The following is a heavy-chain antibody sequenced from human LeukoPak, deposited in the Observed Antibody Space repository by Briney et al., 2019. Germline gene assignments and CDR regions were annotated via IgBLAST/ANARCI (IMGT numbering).Heavy chain of an antibody. D-gene: IGHD6-19*01. CDR1: GGSISGYY. J-gene: IGHJ4*02. CDR3: ARGNPRIAVAGLGY. Sequence: SETLSLTCTVSGGSISGYYWSWIRQPPGKGLEWIGEINHSGSTNYNPSLKSRVTISVDTSKNQFSLKLSSVTAADTAVYYCARGNPRIAVAGLGYWGQGTLVTVSS. V-gene: IGHV4-34*01. CDR2: INHSGST.